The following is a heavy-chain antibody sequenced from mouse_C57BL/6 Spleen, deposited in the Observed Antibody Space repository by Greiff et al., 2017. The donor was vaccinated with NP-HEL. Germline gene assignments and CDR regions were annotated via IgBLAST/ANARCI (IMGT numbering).Heavy chain of an antibody. D-gene: IGHD1-1*01. CDR3: ARRGNLLRSYYFDY. CDR2: INPNNGGT. J-gene: IGHJ2*01. CDR1: GYTFTDYN. V-gene: IGHV1-18*01. Sequence: EVQLQQSGPELVKPGASVKIPCKASGYTFTDYNMDWVKQSHGKSLEWIGDINPNNGGTIYNQKFKGKATLTVDKSSSTAYMELRSLTSEDTAVYYCARRGNLLRSYYFDYWGQGTTLTVSS.